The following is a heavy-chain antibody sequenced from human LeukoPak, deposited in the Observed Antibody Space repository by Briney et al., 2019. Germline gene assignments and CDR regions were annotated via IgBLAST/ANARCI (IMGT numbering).Heavy chain of an antibody. CDR3: ARDGIVGATTWFQYYGMDV. D-gene: IGHD1-26*01. Sequence: GGSLRLSCAASGFTVSSNYMSWVRQAPGKGLEWVSVIYSGGSTYYADSVKGRFTISRDNSKNTLYLQMNSLRAEDTAVYYCARDGIVGATTWFQYYGMDVWGQGTTVTVSS. V-gene: IGHV3-66*01. J-gene: IGHJ6*02. CDR2: IYSGGST. CDR1: GFTVSSNY.